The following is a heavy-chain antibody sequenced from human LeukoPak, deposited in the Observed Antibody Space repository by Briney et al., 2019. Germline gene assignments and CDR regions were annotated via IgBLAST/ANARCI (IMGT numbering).Heavy chain of an antibody. D-gene: IGHD6-6*01. J-gene: IGHJ6*03. V-gene: IGHV4-39*07. CDR2: IYYRGTT. CDR1: GGSISSAGYY. Sequence: SETLSLTCTVSGGSISSAGYYWDWVRQPPGRGLEWIGTIYYRGTTYYNPSLKSRLTISVDSSKNHFSLKLSSVTAADTAIYYCARDFSSSSSVYYYYYMDVWGKGTTVTVSS. CDR3: ARDFSSSSSVYYYYYMDV.